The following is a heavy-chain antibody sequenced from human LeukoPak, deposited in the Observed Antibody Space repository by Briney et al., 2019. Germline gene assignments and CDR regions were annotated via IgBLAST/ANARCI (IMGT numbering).Heavy chain of an antibody. CDR3: ARDPSRGYSYGSVDY. CDR2: IKQDGSEK. D-gene: IGHD5-18*01. J-gene: IGHJ4*02. CDR1: GFTFSRYW. Sequence: PGGSLRLSCAASGFTFSRYWMNWVRQAPGKGLEWVANIKQDGSEKYYVDSMKGRFTISRDNAKSSLYLQMNSLRAEDTALYYCARDPSRGYSYGSVDYWGQGTLVTVSS. V-gene: IGHV3-7*01.